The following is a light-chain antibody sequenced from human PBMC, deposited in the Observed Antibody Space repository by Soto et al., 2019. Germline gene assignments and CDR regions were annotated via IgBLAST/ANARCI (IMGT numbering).Light chain of an antibody. V-gene: IGLV2-8*01. CDR2: EVN. Sequence: QSALTQPPSASGSPGQSVTISCTGTSSDVGGYNYVSWYQQHPGKAPKLMIYEVNKRPSGVPDRFSGSKSGNTASLTVSGLQAEDEADFYCSSYAGDNTLLFGGGTKVTVL. CDR3: SSYAGDNTLL. J-gene: IGLJ2*01. CDR1: SSDVGGYNY.